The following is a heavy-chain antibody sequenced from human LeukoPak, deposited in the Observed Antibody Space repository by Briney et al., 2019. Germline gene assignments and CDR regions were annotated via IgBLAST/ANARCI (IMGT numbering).Heavy chain of an antibody. V-gene: IGHV1-2*02. CDR3: ARGYDYVWGSVGY. Sequence: ASVKVSCKASGYTFTGYYMHWVRQAPGQGLEWMGWINPNSGDTNYAQKFQGRVTMTRDMSTSTVYMELSSLRSEDTAVYYCARGYDYVWGSVGYWGQGTLVTVSS. D-gene: IGHD3-16*01. CDR2: INPNSGDT. CDR1: GYTFTGYY. J-gene: IGHJ4*02.